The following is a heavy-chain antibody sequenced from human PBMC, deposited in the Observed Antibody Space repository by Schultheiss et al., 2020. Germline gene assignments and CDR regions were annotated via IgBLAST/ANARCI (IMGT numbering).Heavy chain of an antibody. CDR2: IIPIFGTA. Sequence: KISCKASGGTFSSYAISWVRQAPGQGLEWMGGIIPIFGTANYAQKFQGRVTITADKSTSTAYMELSSLRSEDTAVYYCASPWGYVDYWGQGTLVTVSS. D-gene: IGHD7-27*01. CDR1: GGTFSSYA. CDR3: ASPWGYVDY. J-gene: IGHJ4*02. V-gene: IGHV1-69*06.